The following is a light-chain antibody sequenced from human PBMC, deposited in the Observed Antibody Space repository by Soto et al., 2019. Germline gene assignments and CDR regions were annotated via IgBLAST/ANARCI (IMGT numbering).Light chain of an antibody. CDR1: SSDVGGYDY. J-gene: IGLJ1*01. CDR2: EVT. CDR3: DSDAGGNQV. Sequence: QAALTHPPSASASPGQSVTISCTGTSSDVGGYDYVSWYQHHPGKAPKLMIYEVTKRPSGVPDRFSGSKSGNTASLTVSGLMAEDEADYYCDSDAGGNQVFGTGTKVTVL. V-gene: IGLV2-8*01.